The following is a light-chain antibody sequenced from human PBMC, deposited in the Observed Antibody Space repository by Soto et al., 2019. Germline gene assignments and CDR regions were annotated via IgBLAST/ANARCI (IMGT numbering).Light chain of an antibody. V-gene: IGKV2-30*01. CDR3: MQGTHWPWT. J-gene: IGKJ1*01. Sequence: DAVMTQSPLSLPVALGQPAAISCRSSQSLVYSDGNSYLNWLQQRPGQSPRRLIYKASNRDPGVPDRFSGSGSGTDFTLRISSVEAEDVGVYYCMQGTHWPWTVGQGTKVDIK. CDR2: KAS. CDR1: QSLVYSDGNSY.